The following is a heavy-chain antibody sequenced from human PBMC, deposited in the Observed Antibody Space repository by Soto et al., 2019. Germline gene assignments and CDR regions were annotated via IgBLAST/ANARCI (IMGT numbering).Heavy chain of an antibody. Sequence: EVQLVESGGGLVQSGGSLRLSCAASGFTFSSYWMHWVRQPPGKGLVWVSRIKGDGIITNYADSVKGRFTISRDNAKDTVFLQMTGLSADDTAVYYCARGAMGNYYNDYWGQGPLVTVSS. CDR1: GFTFSSYW. J-gene: IGHJ4*02. CDR3: ARGAMGNYYNDY. V-gene: IGHV3-74*01. D-gene: IGHD3-10*01. CDR2: IKGDGIIT.